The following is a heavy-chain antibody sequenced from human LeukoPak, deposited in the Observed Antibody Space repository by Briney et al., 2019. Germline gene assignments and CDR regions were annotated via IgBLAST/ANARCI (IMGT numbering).Heavy chain of an antibody. V-gene: IGHV4-34*01. Sequence: TSETLSLTCAVYGGSFSGYYWSWIRQPPGKGLEWIGEINHSGRTIYHPSLTSRVTISVDTSKNRFSLKLNSVTAADTAMYYCARDIGGPGYWGQGTLVTVSS. CDR3: ARDIGGPGY. J-gene: IGHJ4*02. D-gene: IGHD3-16*01. CDR1: GGSFSGYY. CDR2: INHSGRT.